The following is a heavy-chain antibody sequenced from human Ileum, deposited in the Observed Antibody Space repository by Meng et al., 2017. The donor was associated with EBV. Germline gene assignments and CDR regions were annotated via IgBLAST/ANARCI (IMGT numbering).Heavy chain of an antibody. J-gene: IGHJ4*02. Sequence: QCQLGQSGADMKKPGASVEISCKASGYKFDDYTIQWLRQAPGQRLEWLGWINPGIGSTYDSKTIRGRLTITMDTSASTVYMRLTSLTSEDTAVYYCAREEGGRFDSWGQGTLVTVSS. CDR1: GYKFDDYT. V-gene: IGHV1-3*01. CDR2: INPGIGST. D-gene: IGHD2-15*01. CDR3: AREEGGRFDS.